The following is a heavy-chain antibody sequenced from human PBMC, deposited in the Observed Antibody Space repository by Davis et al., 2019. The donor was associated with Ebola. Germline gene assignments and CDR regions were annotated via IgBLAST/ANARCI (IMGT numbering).Heavy chain of an antibody. Sequence: GEFLKISCTASGFTFSNYAMSWVRQAPGKGLEWVSTLSGSGGNTYYADSVKGRFTISRDNSKNTLHLQMSSLRAEDTALYYCAKVGGDPRYFDASLPLEAFDMWGQGTKVTVSS. CDR2: LSGSGGNT. J-gene: IGHJ3*02. CDR1: GFTFSNYA. V-gene: IGHV3-23*01. CDR3: AKVGGDPRYFDASLPLEAFDM. D-gene: IGHD3-9*01.